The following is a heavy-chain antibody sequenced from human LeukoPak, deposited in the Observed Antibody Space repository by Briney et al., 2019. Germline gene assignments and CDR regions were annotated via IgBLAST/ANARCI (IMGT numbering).Heavy chain of an antibody. CDR3: ARVRWFGEFFSDY. J-gene: IGHJ4*02. V-gene: IGHV1-18*04. D-gene: IGHD3-10*01. CDR1: GYTFTGYY. CDR2: ISVNNADT. Sequence: GASVKVSCKASGYTFTGYYMHWVRQAPEQGLQWMGWISVNNADTNYAQNFQGRVTLTTDTSTGTAYMELRSLRSDDTAVYYCARVRWFGEFFSDYWGQGTLVTVSS.